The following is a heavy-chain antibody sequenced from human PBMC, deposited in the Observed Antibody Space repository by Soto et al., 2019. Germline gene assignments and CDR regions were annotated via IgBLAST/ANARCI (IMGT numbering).Heavy chain of an antibody. V-gene: IGHV2-5*02. CDR2: IYWDDDK. CDR3: AHVYGGYDNFDY. D-gene: IGHD5-12*01. J-gene: IGHJ4*02. Sequence: QITLKESGPTLVKPTQTLTLTCTFSGFSLSTSGVGVGWIRQPPGKALEWLTLIYWDDDKRYSPSLKSRLTITKDTSKNQVVLTMTNMDPVDTATYYCAHVYGGYDNFDYWGQGTLVTVSS. CDR1: GFSLSTSGVG.